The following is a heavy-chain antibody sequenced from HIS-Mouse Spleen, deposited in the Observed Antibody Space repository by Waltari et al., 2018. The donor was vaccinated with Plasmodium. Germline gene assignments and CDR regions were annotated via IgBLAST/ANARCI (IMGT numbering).Heavy chain of an antibody. V-gene: IGHV4-34*01. CDR2: INHSGST. D-gene: IGHD7-27*01. CDR1: GGSFSGYY. CDR3: ARVIPLGIPHFDY. J-gene: IGHJ4*02. Sequence: QVQLQQWGAGLLKPSETLSLTCAVYGGSFSGYYWSWIGQPPGKGLVWIGEINHSGSTNYNPSLKSRVTISVDTSKNQFSLKLSSVTAADTAVYYCARVIPLGIPHFDYWGQGTLVTVSS.